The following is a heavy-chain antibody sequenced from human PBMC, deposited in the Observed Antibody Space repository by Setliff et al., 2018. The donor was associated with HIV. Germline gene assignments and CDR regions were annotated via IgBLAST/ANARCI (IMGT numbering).Heavy chain of an antibody. V-gene: IGHV3-48*03. CDR2: ISRREDMI. J-gene: IGHJ3*01. CDR1: GLPFYNYW. Sequence: GSLRLSCVASGLPFYNYWMTWLRQAPGKGLEWVSYISRREDMIRYSESVKGRFTISRDNAKNSLYLQMDSLRAEDTAVYYCAREIYREYATVSGDGFDLWGQGTMVTVSS. D-gene: IGHD2-8*01. CDR3: AREIYREYATVSGDGFDL.